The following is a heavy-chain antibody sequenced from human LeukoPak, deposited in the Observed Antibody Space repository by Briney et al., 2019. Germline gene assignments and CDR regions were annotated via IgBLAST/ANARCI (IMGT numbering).Heavy chain of an antibody. D-gene: IGHD3-22*01. CDR3: ARAGAGYSAYYFDY. CDR2: INYSGST. V-gene: IGHV4-34*01. Sequence: PSETLSLTCAVYGGSFSGYHWSWIRQPPGKGLEWIGEINYSGSTNYNPSLKSRVTISVDTSKNQFSLKLKSVTAADTAVYYCARAGAGYSAYYFDYWGQGTLVTVSS. J-gene: IGHJ4*02. CDR1: GGSFSGYH.